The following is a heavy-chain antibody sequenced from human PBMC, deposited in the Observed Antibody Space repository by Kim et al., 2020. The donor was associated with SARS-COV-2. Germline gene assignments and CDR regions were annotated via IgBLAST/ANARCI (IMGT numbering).Heavy chain of an antibody. CDR3: ARWGGVSRSSGWYGPLAF. V-gene: IGHV1-69*13. Sequence: SVKVSCKASGGTFSSYSIGWVRQAPGQGLEWMGGIIPIFGSANYAQKFQGRITITADESTRTAYMELSSLRVEDTAVYYCARWGGVSRSSGWYGPLAFWGQGTLVSVSS. CDR2: IIPIFGSA. CDR1: GGTFSSYS. J-gene: IGHJ4*02. D-gene: IGHD6-19*01.